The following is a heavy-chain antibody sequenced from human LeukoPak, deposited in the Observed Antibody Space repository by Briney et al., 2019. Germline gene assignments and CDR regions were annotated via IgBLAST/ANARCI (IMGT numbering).Heavy chain of an antibody. CDR1: GGTFSSYA. J-gene: IGHJ4*02. CDR2: IIPIFGTA. D-gene: IGHD3-22*01. CDR3: ARGTAYDSSGYPTGESDY. V-gene: IGHV1-69*13. Sequence: SVKVSCKASGGTFSSYAISWVRQAPGQGLGWMGGIIPIFGTANYAQKFQGRVTITADESTSTAYMELSSLRSEDTAVYYCARGTAYDSSGYPTGESDYWGQGTLVTVSS.